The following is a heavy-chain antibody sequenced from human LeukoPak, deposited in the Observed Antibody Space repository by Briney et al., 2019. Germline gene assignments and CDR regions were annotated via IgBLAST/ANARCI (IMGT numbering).Heavy chain of an antibody. J-gene: IGHJ4*02. D-gene: IGHD1-26*01. CDR1: GSIFSFYA. CDR2: IPYDGSNE. Sequence: PGGSLRLSCAASGSIFSFYAMHWVRQAPGKGLEWLAVIPYDGSNEYYADSVKGRFTISRDNAKNSLYLQMNSLSAEDTAVYYCARWSPQSYGKYYLDSWGQGTLVTVSS. V-gene: IGHV3-30-3*01. CDR3: ARWSPQSYGKYYLDS.